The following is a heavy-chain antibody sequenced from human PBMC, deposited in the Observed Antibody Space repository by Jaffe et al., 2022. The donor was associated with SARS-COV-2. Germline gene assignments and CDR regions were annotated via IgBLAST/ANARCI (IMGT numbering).Heavy chain of an antibody. CDR2: ISGSGGST. J-gene: IGHJ4*02. V-gene: IGHV3-23*01. D-gene: IGHD6-13*01. Sequence: EVQLLESGGGLVQPGGSLRLSCAASGFTFSSYAMSWVRQAPGKGLEWVSAISGSGGSTYYADSVKGRFTISRDNSKNTLYLQMNSLRAEDTAVYYCAKDLGSIAAAATEGDYWGQGTLVTVSS. CDR1: GFTFSSYA. CDR3: AKDLGSIAAAATEGDY.